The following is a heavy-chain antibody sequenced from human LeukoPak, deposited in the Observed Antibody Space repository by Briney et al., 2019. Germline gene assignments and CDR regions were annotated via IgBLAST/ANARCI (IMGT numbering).Heavy chain of an antibody. CDR3: ARGPLPTTRAFDI. Sequence: GGSLRLSCAASGFIVSSNYMSWVRQAPGKGLEWVSVFYTGGTTDYANSVRGRFTISRDNSKNTLYLQMNSLRAEDTAVYYCARGPLPTTRAFDIWGQGTLVTVSS. V-gene: IGHV3-53*01. D-gene: IGHD1-1*01. J-gene: IGHJ3*02. CDR2: FYTGGTT. CDR1: GFIVSSNY.